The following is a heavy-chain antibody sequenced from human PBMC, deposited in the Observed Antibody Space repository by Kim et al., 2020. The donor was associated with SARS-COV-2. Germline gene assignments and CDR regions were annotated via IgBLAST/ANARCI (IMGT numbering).Heavy chain of an antibody. V-gene: IGHV3-30-3*01. CDR2: ISYDGSNK. Sequence: GGSLRLSCAASGFTFSSYAMHWFRQAPGKGLEWVAVISYDGSNKYYADSVKGRFTISRDNSKNTLYLQMNSLRAEDTAVYYCARDIFGTYYYDSSGYPYWGQGTLVTVSS. D-gene: IGHD3-22*01. CDR3: ARDIFGTYYYDSSGYPY. CDR1: GFTFSSYA. J-gene: IGHJ4*02.